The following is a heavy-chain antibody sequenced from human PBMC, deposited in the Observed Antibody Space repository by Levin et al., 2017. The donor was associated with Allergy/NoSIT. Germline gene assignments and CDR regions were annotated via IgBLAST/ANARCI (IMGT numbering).Heavy chain of an antibody. V-gene: IGHV3-30-3*01. J-gene: IGHJ4*02. CDR1: GFTFSSYP. D-gene: IGHD6-19*01. Sequence: GGSLRLSCAASGFTFSSYPMHWVRQAPGKGLEWVTVISSDGSNKYYADSVKGRFTISRDNSKNTLYLEVNSLRAEDTAVYYCARDRRYSSAWYGLYFDYCGQGSLVTVSS. CDR3: ARDRRYSSAWYGLYFDY. CDR2: ISSDGSNK.